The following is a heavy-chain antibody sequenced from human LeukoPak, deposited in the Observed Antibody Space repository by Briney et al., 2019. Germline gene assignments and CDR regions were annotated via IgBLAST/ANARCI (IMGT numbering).Heavy chain of an antibody. CDR1: GFTFSSYA. D-gene: IGHD3-10*01. CDR3: ARDRNVGWFGELSDLDY. Sequence: QSGRSLRLSCAASGFTFSSYAMHWVRQAPGKGLEWVAVISYNGSNKYYADSVKGRFTISRDNAKNSLYLQMNSLRAEDTAVYYCARDRNVGWFGELSDLDYWGQGTLVTVSS. V-gene: IGHV3-30*04. J-gene: IGHJ4*02. CDR2: ISYNGSNK.